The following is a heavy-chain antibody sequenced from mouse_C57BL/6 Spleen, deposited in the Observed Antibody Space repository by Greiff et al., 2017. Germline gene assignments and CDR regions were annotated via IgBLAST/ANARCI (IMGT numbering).Heavy chain of an antibody. CDR3: ARYGYYAFYAMDY. Sequence: QVQLQQPGTELVKPGASVKLSCKASGYTFTSYWMHWVKQRPGQGLEWIGNINPSNGGTNYNEKFKSKATLTVDKSSSTAYMLLSSLPSEDSAVYYCARYGYYAFYAMDYWGQGTSVTVSS. CDR1: GYTFTSYW. D-gene: IGHD2-3*01. V-gene: IGHV1-53*01. CDR2: INPSNGGT. J-gene: IGHJ4*01.